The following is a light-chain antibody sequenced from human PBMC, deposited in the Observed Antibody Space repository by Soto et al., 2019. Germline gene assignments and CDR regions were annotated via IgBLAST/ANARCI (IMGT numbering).Light chain of an antibody. CDR3: QQYNNWPTT. Sequence: LTQSRAPLSLSPGTRAPLSWRASQSVSSYLAWYQQKPGQAPRLLIYDASTRATGVPARFSGSGSGTDFTLTISSLQSEDFAVYYCQQYNNWPTTFGQGIKV. CDR2: DAS. J-gene: IGKJ1*01. CDR1: QSVSSY. V-gene: IGKV3-15*01.